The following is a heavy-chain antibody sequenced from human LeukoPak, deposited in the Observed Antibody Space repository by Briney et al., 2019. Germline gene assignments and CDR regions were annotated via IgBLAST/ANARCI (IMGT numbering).Heavy chain of an antibody. V-gene: IGHV4-61*01. D-gene: IGHD3-16*02. CDR3: ARDSGRYFRFDY. CDR2: LYYRGTT. Sequence: SETLSLTCTVSGGSVSSGSYYWSWIRQPPGKRLEYIGCLYYRGTTRYNPSLESRVTISVDTSKNQFSLELSAVSAADTAVYYCARDSGRYFRFDYWGQGTPVTVSS. CDR1: GGSVSSGSYY. J-gene: IGHJ4*02.